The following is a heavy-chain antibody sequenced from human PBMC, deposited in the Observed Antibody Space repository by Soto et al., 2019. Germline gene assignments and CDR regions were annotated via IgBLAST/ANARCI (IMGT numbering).Heavy chain of an antibody. J-gene: IGHJ5*02. D-gene: IGHD6-13*01. CDR3: ARTQGSSSWYNWFDP. Sequence: TLSLTCTVSGGSISSGGYYWSWIRQHPGKGPEWIGNIYNSGNTYYNPSLRSRVTISVDTSQNQFSLKLTSVTAADTAVYYCARTQGSSSWYNWFDPWGQGTLVTVSS. CDR1: GGSISSGGYY. V-gene: IGHV4-31*03. CDR2: IYNSGNT.